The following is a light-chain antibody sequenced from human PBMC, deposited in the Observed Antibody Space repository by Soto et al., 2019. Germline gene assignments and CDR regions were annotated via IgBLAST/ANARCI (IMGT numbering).Light chain of an antibody. CDR2: AAS. J-gene: IGKJ1*01. CDR3: QRYNSAPQP. Sequence: DIQMTQSPSSLSASVGDRVTVTCRASQDIANSVAWYQQRPGKVPKLLLYAASTLQSGVPSRFSGGGSGTDCTLTISSLQPEDVAIYYCQRYNSAPQPFGQGTKVEIK. CDR1: QDIANS. V-gene: IGKV1-27*01.